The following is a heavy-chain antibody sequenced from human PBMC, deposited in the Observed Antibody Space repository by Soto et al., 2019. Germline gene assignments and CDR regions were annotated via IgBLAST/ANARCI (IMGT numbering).Heavy chain of an antibody. CDR2: IYDSGIT. CDR3: ARDVAHGYTENV. D-gene: IGHD5-18*01. V-gene: IGHV4-30-4*01. CDR1: GGSVGSGEYY. Sequence: QVQLQESGPGLVKPSQTLSLACTVSGGSVGSGEYYYSWIRQPPGKGLEWIGYIYDSGITNYTPSLKGRVTMSLARSNNQVSLKLSSVTAADTAVYFCARDVAHGYTENVWGQGTMVTVSS. J-gene: IGHJ3*01.